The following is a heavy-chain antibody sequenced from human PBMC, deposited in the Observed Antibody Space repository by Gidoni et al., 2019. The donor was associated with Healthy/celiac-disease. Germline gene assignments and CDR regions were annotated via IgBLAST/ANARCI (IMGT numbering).Heavy chain of an antibody. Sequence: QVQLQQWGAGLLKPSETLSLTCAVYGGSFSGYYWSWIRQPPGKGLEWIGEINHSGSTNYNPSLKSRVTISVDTSKNQFSLKLSSVTAADTAVYYCARGGPYTPEESSSWHRPPVTPFLYFDYWGQGTLVTVSS. J-gene: IGHJ4*02. CDR1: GGSFSGYY. CDR3: ARGGPYTPEESSSWHRPPVTPFLYFDY. V-gene: IGHV4-34*01. D-gene: IGHD6-13*01. CDR2: INHSGST.